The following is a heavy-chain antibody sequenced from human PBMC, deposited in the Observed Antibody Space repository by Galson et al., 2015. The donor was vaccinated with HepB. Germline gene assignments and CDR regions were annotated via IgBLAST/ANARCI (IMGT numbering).Heavy chain of an antibody. J-gene: IGHJ3*02. CDR3: ARARSGQGDAFDI. V-gene: IGHV1-3*01. CDR1: GYTFTSYA. CDR2: INAGNGNT. Sequence: SVKVSCKASGYTFTSYAMHWVRQAPGQRLEWMGWINAGNGNTKYSQKFQGRVTITRDTSASTAYMELSSLRSEDTAVYYCARARSGQGDAFDIWGQGTMVTVSS. D-gene: IGHD4-17*01.